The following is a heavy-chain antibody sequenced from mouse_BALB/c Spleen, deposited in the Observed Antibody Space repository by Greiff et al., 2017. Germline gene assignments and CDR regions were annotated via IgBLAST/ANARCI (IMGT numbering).Heavy chain of an antibody. J-gene: IGHJ3*01. CDR2: INPSSGYT. CDR1: GYTFTSYT. Sequence: VQLQESGAELARPGASVKMSCKASGYTFTSYTMHWVKQRPGQGLEWIGYINPSSGYTNYNQKFKDKATLTADKSSSTAYMQLSSLTSEDSAVYYCARSEFITTATYAYWGQGTLVTVSA. CDR3: ARSEFITTATYAY. D-gene: IGHD1-2*01. V-gene: IGHV1-4*01.